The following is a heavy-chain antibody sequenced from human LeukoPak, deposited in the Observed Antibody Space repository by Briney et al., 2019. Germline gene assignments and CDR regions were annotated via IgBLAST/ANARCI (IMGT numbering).Heavy chain of an antibody. Sequence: PSETLSLTCIVSGGSVSSVSHYRAWIRQPPGMGLEWIGSIYYSGNTYYNPSLKSRVTISVDTSKNQFSLKLSSVTATDTAAYYCARGEDVAAAGIDYWGQGTLVTVSP. CDR3: ARGEDVAAAGIDY. J-gene: IGHJ4*02. CDR2: IYYSGNT. V-gene: IGHV4-39*01. D-gene: IGHD6-13*01. CDR1: GGSVSSVSHY.